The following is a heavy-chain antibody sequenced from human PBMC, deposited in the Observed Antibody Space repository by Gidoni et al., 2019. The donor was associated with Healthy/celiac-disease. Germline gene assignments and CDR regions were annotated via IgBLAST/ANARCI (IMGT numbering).Heavy chain of an antibody. CDR2: IYYSGST. D-gene: IGHD4-17*01. V-gene: IGHV4-59*01. J-gene: IGHJ5*02. CDR3: AREGGYGDYFP. CDR1: GGSISSYY. Sequence: QVQLQESGPGLVKPSETLSLTCTVSGGSISSYYWRGIRQPPGKGLEWIGYIYYSGSTNYNPALKSRVTISVDTSKNQFSLKLSSVTAADTAVYYCAREGGYGDYFPWGQGTLVTVSS.